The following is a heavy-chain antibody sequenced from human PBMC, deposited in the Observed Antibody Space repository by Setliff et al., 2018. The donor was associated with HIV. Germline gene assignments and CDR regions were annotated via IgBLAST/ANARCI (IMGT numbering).Heavy chain of an antibody. J-gene: IGHJ4*02. CDR3: ARGRMATTIGGY. V-gene: IGHV4-61*01. Sequence: SETLSLTCTVSGGSISSGSYYWSWIRQPPGRGLEWIGYVYYDGSTKHNPSLESRVTISVDTSKNQFSLKVSSVTAADTAVYYCARGRMATTIGGYWGQGTLVTVSS. CDR2: VYYDGST. CDR1: GGSISSGSYY. D-gene: IGHD1-1*01.